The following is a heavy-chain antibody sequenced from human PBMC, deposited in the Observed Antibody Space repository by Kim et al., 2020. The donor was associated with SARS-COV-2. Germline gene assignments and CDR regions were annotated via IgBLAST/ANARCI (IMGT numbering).Heavy chain of an antibody. CDR2: INHSGST. CDR1: GGSFSGYY. J-gene: IGHJ6*01. Sequence: SETLSLTCAVYGGSFSGYYWSWIRQPPGKGLEWIGEINHSGSTNYNPSLKSRVTISVDTSKNQFSLKLSSVTAADTAVYYCARGRGGTTVVTLGLCYDY. V-gene: IGHV4-34*01. CDR3: ARGRGGTTVVTLGLCYDY. D-gene: IGHD4-17*01.